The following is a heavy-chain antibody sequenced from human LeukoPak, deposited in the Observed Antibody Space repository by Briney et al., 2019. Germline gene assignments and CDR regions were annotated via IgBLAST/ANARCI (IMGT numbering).Heavy chain of an antibody. CDR3: ARERWGRVIDY. V-gene: IGHV6-1*01. Sequence: SQTLPLTCAISVDSVSSNSAAWNWIRHSPSRGLEELGRTYYRSKWYNDYAVSVKIRITINPDTSKNQFSLQLNSETPEHTAVYYCARERWGRVIDYWGQGTLVTVSS. CDR2: TYYRSKWYN. J-gene: IGHJ4*02. D-gene: IGHD2-8*02. CDR1: VDSVSSNSAA.